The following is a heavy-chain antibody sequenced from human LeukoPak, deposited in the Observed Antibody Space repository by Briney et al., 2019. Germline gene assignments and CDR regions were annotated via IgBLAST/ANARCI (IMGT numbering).Heavy chain of an antibody. V-gene: IGHV4-59*01. D-gene: IGHD3-10*01. J-gene: IGHJ3*02. CDR3: ARAPGGYGSGSRGAFDI. Sequence: SETLSLTCTVSGGSISSYYWSWIRQPPGKGLEWIGYIHYSGSTSYNPSLKSRVTISVDTSKNQFSLKLSSVTPADTAVYYCARAPGGYGSGSRGAFDIWGQGTMVTVSS. CDR2: IHYSGST. CDR1: GGSISSYY.